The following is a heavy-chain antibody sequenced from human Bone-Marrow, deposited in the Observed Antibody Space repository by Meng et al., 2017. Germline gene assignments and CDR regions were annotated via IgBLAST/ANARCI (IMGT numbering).Heavy chain of an antibody. V-gene: IGHV3-21*01. CDR1: GFTFSSYS. CDR2: ISSSSSYI. D-gene: IGHD3-9*01. CDR3: ARDRSYDILTGTFDAFDI. Sequence: GESLKISCAASGFTFSSYSMNWVRQAPGKGLEWVSSISSSSSYIYYADSVKGRFTISRDNAKNSLYLQMNSLRAEDTAVYYCARDRSYDILTGTFDAFDIWGQGTMVTVSS. J-gene: IGHJ3*02.